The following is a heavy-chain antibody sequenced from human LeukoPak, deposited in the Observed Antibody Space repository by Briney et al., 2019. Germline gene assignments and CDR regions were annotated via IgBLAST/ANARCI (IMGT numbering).Heavy chain of an antibody. V-gene: IGHV4-59*11. CDR3: GRDALVGYFSYYYMDV. CDR1: GGSISSHY. CDR2: ISNSGST. J-gene: IGHJ6*03. D-gene: IGHD2-15*01. Sequence: SETLSLTCTVSGGSISSHYWTWIRQSPVKGLEWIGDISNSGSTSYNPSLKSRVTISMDTSKNQFSLKLSSVTAADTAVYYCGRDALVGYFSYYYMDVWGKGTTVTVSS.